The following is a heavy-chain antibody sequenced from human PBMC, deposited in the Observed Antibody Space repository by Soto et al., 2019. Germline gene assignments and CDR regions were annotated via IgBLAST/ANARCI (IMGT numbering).Heavy chain of an antibody. CDR1: GGSISSGGYY. J-gene: IGHJ5*02. CDR2: IYYSGST. V-gene: IGHV4-31*03. Sequence: SEILSLTCTVSGGSISSGGYYWSWIRQHPGKGLEWIGYIYYSGSTYYNPSLKSRVTISVDTSKNQFSLKLSSVTAADTAVYYCARDVTGTNGVCYPCSGGNWLDPWGQGTLVTVSS. D-gene: IGHD2-8*01. CDR3: ARDVTGTNGVCYPCSGGNWLDP.